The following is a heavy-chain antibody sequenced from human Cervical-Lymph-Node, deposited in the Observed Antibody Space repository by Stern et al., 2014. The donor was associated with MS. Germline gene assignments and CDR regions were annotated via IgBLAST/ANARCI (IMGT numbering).Heavy chain of an antibody. J-gene: IGHJ4*02. V-gene: IGHV3-21*01. CDR1: GFNFSNYS. CDR2: ISSTGGYI. CDR3: ARDENVGPIPFDY. Sequence: VQLVESGGGLVKPGGSLRLSCTASGFNFSNYSMNWVRQAPGKGLEWVSFISSTGGYIYYAVSLKGRFTSSRDNGKNSLYLQMDNLRAEDTAVYYCARDENVGPIPFDYWGQGTLVTVSS. D-gene: IGHD1-26*01.